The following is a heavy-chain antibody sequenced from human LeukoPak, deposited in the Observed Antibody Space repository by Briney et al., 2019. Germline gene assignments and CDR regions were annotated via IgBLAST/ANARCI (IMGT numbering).Heavy chain of an antibody. CDR3: ARAGWIITRGIHY. J-gene: IGHJ4*02. Sequence: PSETLSPTCGVSGYSISRGYYWAWIRRPPGKGLEWIGTIYHIGSTYYTPSLGSRVTISVDTSKNELSLNLKSVTAADTAVYYRARAGWIITRGIHYWAQEALVPVSS. V-gene: IGHV4-38-2*01. D-gene: IGHD2-2*03. CDR1: GYSISRGYY. CDR2: IYHIGST.